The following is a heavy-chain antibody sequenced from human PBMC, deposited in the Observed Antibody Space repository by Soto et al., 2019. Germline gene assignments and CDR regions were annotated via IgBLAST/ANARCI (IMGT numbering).Heavy chain of an antibody. CDR2: ISAYNGNT. CDR3: ARFRGGAGFDY. Sequence: QVQLVQSGAEVKKPGASVKVSCKASGYTFTSYGISWVRQAPGQGLEWMGWISAYNGNTNYAQKLQGRVTMTTDTYTSTAYMGRGGLRSDDTAVYYCARFRGGAGFDYWGQGTLVTVSS. J-gene: IGHJ4*02. D-gene: IGHD3-10*01. CDR1: GYTFTSYG. V-gene: IGHV1-18*01.